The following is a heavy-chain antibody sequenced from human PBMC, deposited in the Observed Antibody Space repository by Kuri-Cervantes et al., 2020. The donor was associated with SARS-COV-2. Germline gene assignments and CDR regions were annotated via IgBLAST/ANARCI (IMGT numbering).Heavy chain of an antibody. D-gene: IGHD1-26*01. CDR1: GFSLSNARMG. Sequence: SGPTLVKPTETLTLTCTVSGFSLSNARMGVSWIRQPPGKGLEWIGYIYYSGSTNYNPSLKSRVTISVDTSKNQFSLKLSSVTAADTAVYYCARVRGAPPDAFDIWGQGTMVTVSS. CDR3: ARVRGAPPDAFDI. V-gene: IGHV4-61*01. CDR2: IYYSGST. J-gene: IGHJ3*02.